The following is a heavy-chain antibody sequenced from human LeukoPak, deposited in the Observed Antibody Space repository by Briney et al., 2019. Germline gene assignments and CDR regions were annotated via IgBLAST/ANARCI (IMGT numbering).Heavy chain of an antibody. Sequence: GGSLRLSCAASGFTFSSYGMHWVRQAPGKGLEWVAVISYDGSNKYYADSVKGRFTISRDNSKNTLYLQMNSLRAEDTAVYYCAMAVGDSYAFDIWGQGTMVTVSS. CDR3: AMAVGDSYAFDI. V-gene: IGHV3-30*03. CDR2: ISYDGSNK. D-gene: IGHD1-26*01. CDR1: GFTFSSYG. J-gene: IGHJ3*02.